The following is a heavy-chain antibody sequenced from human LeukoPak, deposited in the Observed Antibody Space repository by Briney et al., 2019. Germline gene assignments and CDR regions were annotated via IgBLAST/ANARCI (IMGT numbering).Heavy chain of an antibody. D-gene: IGHD3-22*01. CDR2: INPTGGST. CDR3: ARHADSSGYIFDY. CDR1: GYTFTSYY. Sequence: ASVKVSCKASGYTFTSYYMHWVRQAPGQGLEWMGLINPTGGSTGYAQKFQGRVTMTRDMSTSTDYMELSSLRSEDTAVYYCARHADSSGYIFDYWGQGTLVTVSS. J-gene: IGHJ4*02. V-gene: IGHV1-46*01.